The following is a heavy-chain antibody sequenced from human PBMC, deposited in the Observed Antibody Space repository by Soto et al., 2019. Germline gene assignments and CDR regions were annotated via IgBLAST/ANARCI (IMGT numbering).Heavy chain of an antibody. V-gene: IGHV6-1*01. Sequence: SQTLSLTCAISGDSVSSNSAAWNWIRQSPSRGLEWLGRTYYRSRWYNDYAVSVKSRITVNPDTSKNQFSLHLNSVTPEDTAVYYCARDLSGDYGALDTWGQGTMVTVSS. D-gene: IGHD4-17*01. J-gene: IGHJ3*02. CDR1: GDSVSSNSAA. CDR3: ARDLSGDYGALDT. CDR2: TYYRSRWYN.